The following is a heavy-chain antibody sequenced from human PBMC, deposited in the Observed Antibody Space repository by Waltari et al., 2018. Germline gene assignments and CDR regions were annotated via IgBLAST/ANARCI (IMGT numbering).Heavy chain of an antibody. Sequence: VQLVQSGAEVKKPGASVKVSCKASGYTFTSYDINWVQQAPGKGLEWMGLVDPEDGETIYAEKFQGRVTITADTSTDTAYMELSSLRSEDTAVYYCATDPGSYYGNYWGQGTLVTVSS. CDR3: ATDPGSYYGNY. J-gene: IGHJ4*02. CDR2: VDPEDGET. V-gene: IGHV1-69-2*01. CDR1: GYTFTSYD. D-gene: IGHD1-26*01.